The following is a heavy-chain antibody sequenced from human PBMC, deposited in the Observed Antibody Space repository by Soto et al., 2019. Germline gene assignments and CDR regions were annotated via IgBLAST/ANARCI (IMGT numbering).Heavy chain of an antibody. J-gene: IGHJ6*02. CDR1: GGTFSSYA. CDR3: ARGYCSSTSCFPRPYYYYYYGMDV. CDR2: IIPIFGTA. D-gene: IGHD2-2*01. Sequence: QVQLVQSGAEGKKPGSSVKVSCKASGGTFSSYAISWVRQAPGQGLEWMGGIIPIFGTANYAQKFQGRVTITADESTSTAYMELSSLRSEDTAVYYCARGYCSSTSCFPRPYYYYYYGMDVWGQGTTVTVSS. V-gene: IGHV1-69*01.